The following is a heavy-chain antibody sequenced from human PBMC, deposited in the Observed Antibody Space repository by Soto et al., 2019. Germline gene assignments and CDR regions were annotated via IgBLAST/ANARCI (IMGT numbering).Heavy chain of an antibody. CDR1: GFTFSSYA. J-gene: IGHJ4*02. CDR3: AKVERSSVWGSIDY. Sequence: EVQLLESGGGLVQPGGSLRLSCAASGFTFSSYAMSWVRQAPGKGLEWVSAISGSGGSTYYADSVKGRFTISRDNSKNALYLQMNSLRAEDTAVYYCAKVERSSVWGSIDYWGQGTLVTVSS. D-gene: IGHD3-16*01. V-gene: IGHV3-23*01. CDR2: ISGSGGST.